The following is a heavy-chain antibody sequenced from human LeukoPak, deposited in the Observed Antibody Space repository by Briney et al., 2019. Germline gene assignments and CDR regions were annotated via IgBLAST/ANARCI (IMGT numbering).Heavy chain of an antibody. J-gene: IGHJ5*02. V-gene: IGHV4-4*07. D-gene: IGHD3-10*01. CDR3: ARGFGHP. Sequence: SETLSLTCTVSGGSISGYYWGWFWQPAGKGLEWIGRVYTSGTTNYNPSLKSRVTMSIDTSKNQFSLKLTSVTAADTAVYYCARGFGHPWGQRTLVTVSS. CDR2: VYTSGTT. CDR1: GGSISGYY.